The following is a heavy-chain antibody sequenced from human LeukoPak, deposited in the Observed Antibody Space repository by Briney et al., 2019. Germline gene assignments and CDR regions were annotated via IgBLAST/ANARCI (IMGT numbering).Heavy chain of an antibody. CDR3: ARTLVLNDAFDI. CDR1: GYTFTSYG. CDR2: ISAYNGNT. V-gene: IGHV1-18*01. J-gene: IGHJ3*02. Sequence: ASVKVSCKASGYTFTSYGISWVRQAPGQGLEWMGWISAYNGNTNYAQKLQGRVTMTTDTSTSTAYMELSSLRSEDTAVYYCARTLVLNDAFDIWGQGTMVTVSS. D-gene: IGHD6-13*01.